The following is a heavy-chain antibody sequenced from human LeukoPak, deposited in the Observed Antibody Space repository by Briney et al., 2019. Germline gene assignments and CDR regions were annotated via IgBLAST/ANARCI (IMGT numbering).Heavy chain of an antibody. CDR3: AKEAGVAAAGDFDY. Sequence: PGGSLRLSCAASGFTVSSNYMSWVRQAPGKGLEWVSLIYSGGTTYYADSVKGRFTISRDNSKNTLYLQMNSLRAEDTAVYYCAKEAGVAAAGDFDYWGQGTLVTVSS. CDR1: GFTVSSNY. CDR2: IYSGGTT. V-gene: IGHV3-66*01. J-gene: IGHJ4*02. D-gene: IGHD6-13*01.